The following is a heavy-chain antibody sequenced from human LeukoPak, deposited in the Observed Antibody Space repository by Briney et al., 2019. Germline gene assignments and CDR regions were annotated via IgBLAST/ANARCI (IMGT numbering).Heavy chain of an antibody. J-gene: IGHJ3*02. CDR3: ARGTIAAADAFDI. Sequence: LALIDWDDDKYYRTSLKTRLTISKDTSKNQVVLTMTNMDPVDTATYYCARGTIAAADAFDIWGQGTMVTVSS. CDR2: IDWDDDK. V-gene: IGHV2-70*01. D-gene: IGHD6-13*01.